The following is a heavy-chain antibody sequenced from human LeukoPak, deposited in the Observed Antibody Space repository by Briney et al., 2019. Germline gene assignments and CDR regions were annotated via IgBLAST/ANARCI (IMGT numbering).Heavy chain of an antibody. CDR1: GGSVTSGPYY. Sequence: PSETLSLTCAVSGGSVTSGPYYWGWVRQPPGKELEWVATMSHGANTYKNPALKSRVAISVDTSKNQVSLNLTSVTAADTAVYYCARAHLGGFDYWGQGTLVTVSS. V-gene: IGHV4-39*07. CDR3: ARAHLGGFDY. D-gene: IGHD3-16*01. CDR2: MSHGANT. J-gene: IGHJ4*02.